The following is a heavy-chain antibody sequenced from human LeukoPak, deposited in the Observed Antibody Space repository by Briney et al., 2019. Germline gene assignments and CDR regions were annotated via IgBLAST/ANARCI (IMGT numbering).Heavy chain of an antibody. CDR3: ERGEYSSGWYMFFRY. Sequence: GGSLRLSCAASGFTFSSYWMSWVRQAPGKGLEWVANIKQDGSEKYYVDSVKGRFTISRDNAKNSLYLQMNSLRAEDTAVYYCERGEYSSGWYMFFRYWGQGTLVTVSS. D-gene: IGHD6-19*01. J-gene: IGHJ4*02. V-gene: IGHV3-7*01. CDR1: GFTFSSYW. CDR2: IKQDGSEK.